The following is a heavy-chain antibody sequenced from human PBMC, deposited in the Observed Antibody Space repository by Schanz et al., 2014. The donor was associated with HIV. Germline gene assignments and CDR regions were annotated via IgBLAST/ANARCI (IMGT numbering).Heavy chain of an antibody. J-gene: IGHJ4*02. D-gene: IGHD1-26*01. CDR1: GFTFSGYG. CDR2: IWYDGSQT. CDR3: AKGATRPDYFDS. Sequence: QVQLVESGGGVVQPGRSLRLSCAVSGFTFSGYGMHWVRQAPGKGLEWGAVIWYDGSQTRYTGSVKGRFTISRDNSKNILYLQMNSVRPEDTAVYFCAKGATRPDYFDSWGQGTLVTVSS. V-gene: IGHV3-33*03.